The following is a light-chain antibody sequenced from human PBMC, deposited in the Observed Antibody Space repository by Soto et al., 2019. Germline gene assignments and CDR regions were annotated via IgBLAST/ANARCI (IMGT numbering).Light chain of an antibody. CDR1: QDIRDW. J-gene: IGKJ3*01. Sequence: DIQMTQSPSSVSAYVGDSVTITCRASQDIRDWIAWYQQKPGKAPKLQISAAATLESGVPSRFSGSGSGTDFSLTISSLQSEDFATYYCQQAFSFPFTFGPGTKVDLK. CDR3: QQAFSFPFT. V-gene: IGKV1-12*01. CDR2: AAA.